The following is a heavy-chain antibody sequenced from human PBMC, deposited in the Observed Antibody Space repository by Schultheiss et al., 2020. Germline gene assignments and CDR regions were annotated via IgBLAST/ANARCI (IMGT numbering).Heavy chain of an antibody. CDR3: ARVEVDFWSGFPTGAFDI. Sequence: SETLSLTCAVSGGSITNNNWWNWVRQPPGKGLEWIGEIYHSGTAYYNPSLKSRVTISVDKSKNQFSLRLTSVTAADTAVYYCARVEVDFWSGFPTGAFDIWGQGTMVTVSS. CDR1: GGSITNNNW. J-gene: IGHJ3*02. CDR2: IYHSGTA. V-gene: IGHV4-4*02. D-gene: IGHD3-3*01.